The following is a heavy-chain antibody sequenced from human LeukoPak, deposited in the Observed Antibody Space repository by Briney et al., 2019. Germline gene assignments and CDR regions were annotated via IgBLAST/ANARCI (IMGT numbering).Heavy chain of an antibody. CDR2: ISGSGGST. Sequence: GGSLRLSCAASGFTFSSYAMSWVRQAPGKGLEWVSAISGSGGSTYYADSVKGRYTISRDNSKNTLYLQMNSLRAEDTAVYYCARTTMGIAVAGSLSDYWGQGTLVTVSS. D-gene: IGHD6-19*01. V-gene: IGHV3-23*01. CDR3: ARTTMGIAVAGSLSDY. J-gene: IGHJ4*02. CDR1: GFTFSSYA.